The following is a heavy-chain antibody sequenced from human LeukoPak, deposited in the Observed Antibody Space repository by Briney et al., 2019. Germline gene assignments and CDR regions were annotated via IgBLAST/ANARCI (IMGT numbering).Heavy chain of an antibody. CDR3: ARERSVPAAAIPGSAAFDI. Sequence: ASVKVSCKASGGTFSSYAISWVRQAPGQGLEWMGGIIPIFGTANYAQKFQGRVTITTDESTSTAYMELSSLRSEDTAVYYCARERSVPAAAIPGSAAFDIWGRGTMVTVSS. CDR1: GGTFSSYA. CDR2: IIPIFGTA. V-gene: IGHV1-69*05. D-gene: IGHD2-2*01. J-gene: IGHJ3*02.